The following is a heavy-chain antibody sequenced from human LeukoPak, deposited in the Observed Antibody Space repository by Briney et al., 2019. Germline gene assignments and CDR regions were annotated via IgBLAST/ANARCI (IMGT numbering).Heavy chain of an antibody. CDR2: ISSSSSSYI. J-gene: IGHJ4*02. Sequence: PGGSLRLSCAASGFTFSSYAMSWVRQAPGKGLEWVSSISSSSSSYIYYADSVKGRFTISRDNAKNSLYLQMNSLRAEDTAVYYCARWDRYCSGGSCSNFDYWGQGTLVTVSS. V-gene: IGHV3-21*01. D-gene: IGHD2-15*01. CDR1: GFTFSSYA. CDR3: ARWDRYCSGGSCSNFDY.